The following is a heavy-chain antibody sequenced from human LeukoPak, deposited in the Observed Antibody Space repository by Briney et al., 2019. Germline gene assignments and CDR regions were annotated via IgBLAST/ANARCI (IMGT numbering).Heavy chain of an antibody. CDR2: INHSGST. V-gene: IGHV4-34*01. CDR1: GGSFSGYY. CDR3: ARARITMVRGVIGWFDP. Sequence: PSETLSLTCAVYGGSFSGYYWSWIRQPPGKGLEWIGEINHSGSTNYNPSLKSRVTISVDTSKNQFSLKLSSVTAADTAVYYCARARITMVRGVIGWFDPWGQGTLVTVSS. D-gene: IGHD3-10*01. J-gene: IGHJ5*02.